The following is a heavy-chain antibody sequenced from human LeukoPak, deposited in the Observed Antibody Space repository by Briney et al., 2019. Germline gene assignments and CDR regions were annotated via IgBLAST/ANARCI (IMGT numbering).Heavy chain of an antibody. CDR3: AKDRTTVTVFDY. CDR2: IKTDGSIT. J-gene: IGHJ4*02. D-gene: IGHD4-17*01. Sequence: EGSLRLSCVASGFTFSNHWMHWFRQVPGKGLVWVSRIKTDGSITSYADSVEGRFTISRDNAKNTVYLQLDSLRAEDTGVYYCAKDRTTVTVFDYWGQGTLVTVSS. CDR1: GFTFSNHW. V-gene: IGHV3-74*01.